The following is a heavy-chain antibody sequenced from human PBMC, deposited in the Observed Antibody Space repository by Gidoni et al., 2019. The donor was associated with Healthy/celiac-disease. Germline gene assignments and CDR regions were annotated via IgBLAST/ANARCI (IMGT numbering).Heavy chain of an antibody. CDR2: IYYSGNT. J-gene: IGHJ4*02. CDR1: GGSISSSSYY. V-gene: IGHV4-39*07. Sequence: QLQLQESGPGLVKPSETLSLTCTVSGGSISSSSYYWGWIRQPPGQGREWIGHIYYSGNTYYNLSLKSRVTISVDTSTDQFSLKLSSVTAADTAVYYCARFEYYYDSSGYYPDYWGQGTLVTVSS. CDR3: ARFEYYYDSSGYYPDY. D-gene: IGHD3-22*01.